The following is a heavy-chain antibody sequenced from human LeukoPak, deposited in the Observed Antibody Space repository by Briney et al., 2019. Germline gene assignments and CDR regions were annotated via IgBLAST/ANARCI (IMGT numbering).Heavy chain of an antibody. CDR1: GYSISSGYY. D-gene: IGHD2-15*01. CDR3: ARDNIVVVAATKAYYFDY. V-gene: IGHV4-38-2*02. J-gene: IGHJ4*02. CDR2: IYQSGST. Sequence: PSETLSLTCTVSGYSISSGYYWGWIRQPRGKGLEWIGSIYQSGSTYYNPSLKSRVTISVDTSKNQFSLKLSSVTAADTAVYYCARDNIVVVAATKAYYFDYWGQGTLVTVSS.